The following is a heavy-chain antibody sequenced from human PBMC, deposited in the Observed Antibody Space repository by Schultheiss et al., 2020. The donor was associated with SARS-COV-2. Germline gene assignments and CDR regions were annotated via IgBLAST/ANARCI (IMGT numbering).Heavy chain of an antibody. V-gene: IGHV4-59*08. CDR3: ARQRYNWNDDGMDV. J-gene: IGHJ6*02. D-gene: IGHD1-1*01. CDR1: GGSISSYY. Sequence: SQTLSLTCTVSGGSISSYYWSWIRQPPGKGLEWIGEINHSGSTNYNPSLKSRVTMSVDTSKNQFSLKLSSVTAADTAVYYCARQRYNWNDDGMDVWGQGTTVTVS. CDR2: INHSGST.